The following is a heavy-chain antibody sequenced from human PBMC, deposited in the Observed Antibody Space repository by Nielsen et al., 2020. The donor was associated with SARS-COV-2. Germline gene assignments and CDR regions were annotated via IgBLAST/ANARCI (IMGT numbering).Heavy chain of an antibody. V-gene: IGHV3-21*01. CDR1: GFTFSSYS. Sequence: GESLKISCAASGFTFSSYSMNWVRQAPGKGLEWVSSISSSSSYIYYADSVKGRFTISRDNAKNSLYLQMNSLRAEDTAVYYCARDSEFDDYYDSSGYYDYWGQGTLVTVSS. CDR2: ISSSSSYI. D-gene: IGHD3-22*01. CDR3: ARDSEFDDYYDSSGYYDY. J-gene: IGHJ4*02.